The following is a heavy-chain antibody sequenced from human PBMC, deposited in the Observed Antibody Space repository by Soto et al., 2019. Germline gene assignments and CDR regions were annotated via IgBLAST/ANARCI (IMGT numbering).Heavy chain of an antibody. V-gene: IGHV3-53*01. D-gene: IGHD3-22*01. CDR1: GFIVSRSY. CDR2: LYSGGSS. J-gene: IGHJ5*01. Sequence: EVQLVESGGGLVRPGGSLRLSCGVSGFIVSRSYMTWVRQAPGKGLEWVSSLYSGGSSYYSDSVKGRFTISRDNSENTLSLQMNSLRAEDTAVYYCARLGYFEDSGYSYFDSWGHGPLVTVSS. CDR3: ARLGYFEDSGYSYFDS.